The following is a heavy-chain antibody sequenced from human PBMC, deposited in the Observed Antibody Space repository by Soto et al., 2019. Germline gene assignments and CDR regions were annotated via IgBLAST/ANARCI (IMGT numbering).Heavy chain of an antibody. D-gene: IGHD5-18*01. CDR1: GGSFSGYY. CDR2: INHSGST. Sequence: PSETLSLTCAVYGGSFSGYYWSWIRQPPGKGLEWIGEINHSGSTNYNPSLKSRVTISVDTSKNQFSLKLSSVTAADTAFYYCARRVGYSYGGKNWFDPWGQGTLVTVSS. V-gene: IGHV4-34*01. CDR3: ARRVGYSYGGKNWFDP. J-gene: IGHJ5*02.